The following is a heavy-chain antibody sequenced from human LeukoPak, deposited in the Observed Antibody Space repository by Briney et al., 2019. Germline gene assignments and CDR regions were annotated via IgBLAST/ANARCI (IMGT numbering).Heavy chain of an antibody. CDR3: ARDGPELRFLETSYYYYYGMDV. V-gene: IGHV6-1*01. Sequence: SQTLSLTCAISGDSVSSNSAAWNWIRRSPSRGLEWLGRTYYRSKWYNDYAVSVKSRITINPDTSKNQFSLQLNSVTPEDTAVYYCARDGPELRFLETSYYYYYGMDVWGQGTTVTVSS. D-gene: IGHD3-3*01. CDR1: GDSVSSNSAA. J-gene: IGHJ6*02. CDR2: TYYRSKWYN.